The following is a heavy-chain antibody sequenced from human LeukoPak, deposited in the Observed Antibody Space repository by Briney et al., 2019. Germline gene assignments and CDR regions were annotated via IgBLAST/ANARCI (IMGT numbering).Heavy chain of an antibody. J-gene: IGHJ4*02. CDR1: GFPYSECY. D-gene: IGHD6-6*01. CDR3: AAIAARPGVDY. CDR2: TRNKANSYTR. V-gene: IGHV3-72*01. Sequence: GGTPSLSCAASGFPYSECYMDGMPPAPEMSGWRGGRTRNKANSYTREYAASVKGRFTISKDDSKTSLYLQMNSLKTEDTAVYYCAAIAARPGVDYWGQGTLVTVSS.